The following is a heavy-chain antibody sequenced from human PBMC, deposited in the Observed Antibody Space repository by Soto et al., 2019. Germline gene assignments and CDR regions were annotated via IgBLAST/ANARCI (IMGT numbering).Heavy chain of an antibody. CDR3: ARGVLYYDILTGYFGYYYYYGMDV. D-gene: IGHD3-9*01. CDR1: GYTFTNYY. V-gene: IGHV1-46*03. Sequence: ASVKVSCKASGYTFTNYYIHWVRQAPGQGLEWMGIINPSGGSTSYAQKFQGRVTMTRDTSTSTVYMELSSLRSEDTAVYYCARGVLYYDILTGYFGYYYYYGMDVWGQGTTVTVSS. CDR2: INPSGGST. J-gene: IGHJ6*02.